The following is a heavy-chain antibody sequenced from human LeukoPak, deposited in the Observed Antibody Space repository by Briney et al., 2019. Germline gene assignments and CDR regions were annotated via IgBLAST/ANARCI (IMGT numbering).Heavy chain of an antibody. CDR2: ISGSGGST. CDR3: ARGGMGELLLRAFDI. V-gene: IGHV3-23*01. CDR1: GFTFSSYA. J-gene: IGHJ3*02. D-gene: IGHD1-26*01. Sequence: GGSLRLSCAASGFTFSSYAMSWVRQAPGKGLEWVSAISGSGGSTYYADSVKGRFTISRDNSKNTLYLQMNSLRAEDTAVYYCARGGMGELLLRAFDIWGQGTMVTVSS.